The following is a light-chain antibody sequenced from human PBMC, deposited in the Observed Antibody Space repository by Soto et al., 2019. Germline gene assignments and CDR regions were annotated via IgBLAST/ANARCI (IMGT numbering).Light chain of an antibody. Sequence: QSALTQPASVSGSPGQSITISCTGTSGDIGGYNYVSRYQQHPGKAPKLLISEVTNRPSGVSNRFSGSKSGNTASLTISGLQAEDEADYYCSSYITNSTPVVFGGGTKLTVL. V-gene: IGLV2-14*01. CDR2: EVT. J-gene: IGLJ2*01. CDR1: SGDIGGYNY. CDR3: SSYITNSTPVV.